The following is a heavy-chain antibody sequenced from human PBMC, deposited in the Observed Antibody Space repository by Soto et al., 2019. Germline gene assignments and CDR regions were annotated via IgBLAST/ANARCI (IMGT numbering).Heavy chain of an antibody. CDR2: IDSDGSRI. V-gene: IGHV3-74*01. CDR3: VRTSLVVAVATREDF. CDR1: GFTFSNYW. D-gene: IGHD2-15*01. Sequence: EVQLVESGGGLVQPGESLRLSCAASGFTFSNYWMHWVRQALGKGLVWVSRIDSDGSRITYADFVKGRFTISRDNAKNTVYLHMNSLTAEDTAVYYCVRTSLVVAVATREDFWGHATLVTVSS. J-gene: IGHJ4*01.